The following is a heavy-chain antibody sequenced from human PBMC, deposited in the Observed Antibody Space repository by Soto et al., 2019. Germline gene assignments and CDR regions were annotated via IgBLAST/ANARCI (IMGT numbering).Heavy chain of an antibody. CDR3: ARAVTWGLDV. J-gene: IGHJ6*01. D-gene: IGHD3-10*01. CDR1: GFTFSLYS. CDR2: ISRSSTGI. V-gene: IGHV3-48*02. Sequence: EVQLVESGGGLVQLGGSLRLSCAASGFTFSLYSMSWVRQAPGKGLEWVSYISRSSTGIHYADSVKGRFTISRDDVTNSMHLQMNSLRDGDTAVYYCARAVTWGLDVWGQGTTVSISS.